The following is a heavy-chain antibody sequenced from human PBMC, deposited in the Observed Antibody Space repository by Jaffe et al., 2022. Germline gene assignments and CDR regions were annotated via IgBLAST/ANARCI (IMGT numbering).Heavy chain of an antibody. Sequence: QVQLQESGPGLVKPSETLSLTCAVSGYSISSGYYWGWIRQPPGKGLEWIGSIYHSGSTYYNPSLKSRVTISVDTSKNQFSLKLSSVTAADTAVYYCAREMGGYAILGAFDIWGQGTMVTVSS. CDR3: AREMGGYAILGAFDI. V-gene: IGHV4-38-2*02. J-gene: IGHJ3*02. CDR1: GYSISSGYY. D-gene: IGHD5-12*01. CDR2: IYHSGST.